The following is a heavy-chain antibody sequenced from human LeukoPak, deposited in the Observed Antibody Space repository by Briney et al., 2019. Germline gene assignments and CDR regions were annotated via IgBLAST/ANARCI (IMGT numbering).Heavy chain of an antibody. CDR3: ATSGRIKRDAFDI. CDR1: GFTFSSYG. CDR2: ISGSGGST. J-gene: IGHJ3*02. V-gene: IGHV3-23*01. D-gene: IGHD1-26*01. Sequence: GGSLRLSCAASGFTFSSYGMSWVRQAPGKGLEWVSAISGSGGSTYYADSVKGRFTISRDNSKNTLYLQMNSLRAEDTAVYYCATSGRIKRDAFDIWGQGTMVTVSS.